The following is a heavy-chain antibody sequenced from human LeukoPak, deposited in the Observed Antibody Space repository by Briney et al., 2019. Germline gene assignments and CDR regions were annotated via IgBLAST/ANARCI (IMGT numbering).Heavy chain of an antibody. J-gene: IGHJ6*02. CDR3: ARELASTVTTAGGVYYYYGMDV. V-gene: IGHV1-18*01. CDR2: ISAYNGNT. CDR1: GYTFTSYG. D-gene: IGHD4-17*01. Sequence: ASVKVSCKASGYTFTSYGISWVRQAPGQGLEWMGWISAYNGNTNYAQKLQGRATMTTDTSTSTAYMELRSLRSDDTAVYYCARELASTVTTAGGVYYYYGMDVWGQGTTVTVSS.